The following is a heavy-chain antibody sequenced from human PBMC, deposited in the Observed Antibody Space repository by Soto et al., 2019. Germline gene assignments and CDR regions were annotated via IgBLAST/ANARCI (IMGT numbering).Heavy chain of an antibody. CDR1: GFTFSSYA. CDR2: ISGSGGST. J-gene: IGHJ4*02. Sequence: PGGSLRLSCAASGFTFSSYAVSWVRQSPGKGLEWVSGISGSGGSTYYADSVKGRFTISRDISKNTLYLQMNSLRAEDTAVYYCAKEASPYYVSGGARVRVYFDYWGQGTLVTVSS. D-gene: IGHD3-10*01. V-gene: IGHV3-23*01. CDR3: AKEASPYYVSGGARVRVYFDY.